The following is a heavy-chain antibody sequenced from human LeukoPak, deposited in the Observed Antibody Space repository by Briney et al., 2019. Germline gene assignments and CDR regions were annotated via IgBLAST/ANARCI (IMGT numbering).Heavy chain of an antibody. V-gene: IGHV3-64*01. CDR1: GFNFSIYT. Sequence: GGSLRLSCAASGFNFSIYTMHWVRQAPGEGLEYVSAISSNGGSTYYANSVKGRFTISRDNSKNTLYLQMGSVRAEDTAVYYCATGIAAAGLSAFDSWGQGTMVTVSS. D-gene: IGHD6-13*01. CDR3: ATGIAAAGLSAFDS. J-gene: IGHJ3*01. CDR2: ISSNGGST.